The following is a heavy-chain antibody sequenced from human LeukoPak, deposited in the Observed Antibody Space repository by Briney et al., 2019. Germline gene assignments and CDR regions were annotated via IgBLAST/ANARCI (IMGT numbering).Heavy chain of an antibody. V-gene: IGHV1-18*01. CDR3: ARGGYYDRQDY. CDR1: GYTFTSYG. D-gene: IGHD3-22*01. Sequence: ASVKVSCKASGYTFTSYGISWVRQAPGQGLEWMGWISAYSGDTNYAQKFQGRVTITADESTSTAYMELSSLRSEDTAVYYCARGGYYDRQDYWGQGTLVTVSS. CDR2: ISAYSGDT. J-gene: IGHJ4*02.